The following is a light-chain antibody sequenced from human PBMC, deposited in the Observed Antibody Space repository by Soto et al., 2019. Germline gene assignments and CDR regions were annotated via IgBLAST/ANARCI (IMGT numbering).Light chain of an antibody. CDR3: QQLDSYPPLFT. CDR2: AAS. V-gene: IGKV1-9*01. CDR1: QGLRSY. J-gene: IGKJ3*01. Sequence: DIQLTQSPSFLSASVGDRVTITCRASQGLRSYLAWYQQKPGKAPKLLIYAASTLQSGVPSRFSGSGSGTEFTLTISSLQPEDFATYYCQQLDSYPPLFTFGPGTKVDIK.